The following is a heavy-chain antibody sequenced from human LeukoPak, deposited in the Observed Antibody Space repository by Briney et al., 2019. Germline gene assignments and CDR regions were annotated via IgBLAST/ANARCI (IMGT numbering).Heavy chain of an antibody. CDR1: GFNFSSYE. Sequence: GGSLRLSCAASGFNFSSYEMNWVRQAPGKGLEWVSYISSSSSTIYYADSVKGRFTISRDNAKNSLYLQMNSLRAEDTAVYYCARGYGDYRRYYYYGMDVWGKGTTVTVSS. V-gene: IGHV3-48*03. D-gene: IGHD4-17*01. J-gene: IGHJ6*04. CDR3: ARGYGDYRRYYYYGMDV. CDR2: ISSSSSTI.